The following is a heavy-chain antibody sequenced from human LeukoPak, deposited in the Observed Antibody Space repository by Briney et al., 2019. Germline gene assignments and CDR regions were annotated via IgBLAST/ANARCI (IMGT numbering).Heavy chain of an antibody. CDR3: ARDGVVVPAAPSTNYYMDV. Sequence: GGSLRLSCAASGLTFSSYSMNWVRQAPGKGLEWVSSVSSSSSYIYYADSVKGRFTISRDNAKNSLYLQMNSLRAEDTAVYYCARDGVVVPAAPSTNYYMDVWGKGTTVTVSS. D-gene: IGHD2-2*01. V-gene: IGHV3-21*01. CDR1: GLTFSSYS. J-gene: IGHJ6*03. CDR2: VSSSSSYI.